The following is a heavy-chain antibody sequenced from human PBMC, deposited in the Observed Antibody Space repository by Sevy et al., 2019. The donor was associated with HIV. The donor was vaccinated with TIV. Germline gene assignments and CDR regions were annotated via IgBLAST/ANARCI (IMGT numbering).Heavy chain of an antibody. V-gene: IGHV1-69*13. CDR1: GGTFSSYA. J-gene: IGHJ6*01. CDR3: ARAGYCSSTSCYGQPDYYYYYGMDV. D-gene: IGHD2-2*01. CDR2: IIPIFGTA. Sequence: ASVKVSCKASGGTFSSYAISWVRQAPGQGLEWMGGIIPIFGTANYAQKFQGRVTITADESTSTAYMGLSSLRSEDTAVYYCARAGYCSSTSCYGQPDYYYYYGMDVWGQGTTVTVSS.